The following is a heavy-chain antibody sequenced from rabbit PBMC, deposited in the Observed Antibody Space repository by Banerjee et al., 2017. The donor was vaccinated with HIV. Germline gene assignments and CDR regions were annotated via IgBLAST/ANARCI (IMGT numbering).Heavy chain of an antibody. J-gene: IGHJ4*01. V-gene: IGHV1S40*01. Sequence: QSLEESGGDLVKPGASLTLTCTASGFSFSSSCWICWVRQAPGKGLGWIGCIYTGSGDTYYASWAKGRFTISKTSSTTVTLQMTSLTAADTATYFCARGLVAGVLDLWGPGTLVTVS. CDR1: GFSFSSSCW. CDR2: IYTGSGDT. CDR3: ARGLVAGVLDL. D-gene: IGHD3-3*01.